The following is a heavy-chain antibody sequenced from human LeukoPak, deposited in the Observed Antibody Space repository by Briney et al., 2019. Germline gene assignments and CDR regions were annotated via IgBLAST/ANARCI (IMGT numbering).Heavy chain of an antibody. Sequence: PGGSLRLSCAASGFTFSNYAMSWVRQAPGKGLEWVSSISSSSSYIYYADSVKGRFTISRDNAKNSLYLQMNSLRAEDTAVYYCARDMGRDIVVVPAAINYYYYGMDVWGQGTTVTVSS. CDR3: ARDMGRDIVVVPAAINYYYYGMDV. D-gene: IGHD2-2*01. CDR2: ISSSSSYI. V-gene: IGHV3-21*04. J-gene: IGHJ6*02. CDR1: GFTFSNYA.